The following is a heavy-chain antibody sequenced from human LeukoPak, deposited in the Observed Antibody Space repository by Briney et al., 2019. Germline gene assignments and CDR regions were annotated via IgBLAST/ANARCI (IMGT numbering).Heavy chain of an antibody. CDR2: INPNNGGT. V-gene: IGHV1-2*06. Sequence: ASVKVSCKASGYTFTGYYIHWVRQAPGQGLDWMGRINPNNGGTNYAQKFQGRVTMTRDMSMSTAYMELSRLRSDDTAVYYCARGDVDTTPNCLDYWGQGTLVTVSS. CDR1: GYTFTGYY. J-gene: IGHJ4*02. CDR3: ARGDVDTTPNCLDY. D-gene: IGHD5-18*01.